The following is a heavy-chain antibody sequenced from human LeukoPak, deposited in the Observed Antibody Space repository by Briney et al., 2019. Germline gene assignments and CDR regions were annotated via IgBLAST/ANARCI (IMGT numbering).Heavy chain of an antibody. V-gene: IGHV1-69*02. CDR2: IIPILGIA. CDR3: ARIAAAGYSHFFDP. D-gene: IGHD6-13*01. Sequence: ASVKVSCKASGYTFTDYYMHWVRQAPGQGLEWMGRIIPILGIANYAQKFQGRVTITADKSTSTAYMELSSLRSEDTAVYYCARIAAAGYSHFFDPWGQGTLVTVSS. J-gene: IGHJ5*02. CDR1: GYTFTDYY.